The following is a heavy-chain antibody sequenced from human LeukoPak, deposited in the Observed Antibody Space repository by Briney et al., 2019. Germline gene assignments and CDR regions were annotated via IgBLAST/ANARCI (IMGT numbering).Heavy chain of an antibody. D-gene: IGHD2-21*01. J-gene: IGHJ4*02. V-gene: IGHV3-30-3*01. Sequence: GRSLRLSCAASGFTFSSYAMHWVRQAPGKGLEWVAVISYDGSNKYYADSVKGRFTISRDNSKNTLYLQMNSLRAEDTAVYYCASNVAYCGGDCYSPAYFDYWGQGTPVTVSS. CDR2: ISYDGSNK. CDR1: GFTFSSYA. CDR3: ASNVAYCGGDCYSPAYFDY.